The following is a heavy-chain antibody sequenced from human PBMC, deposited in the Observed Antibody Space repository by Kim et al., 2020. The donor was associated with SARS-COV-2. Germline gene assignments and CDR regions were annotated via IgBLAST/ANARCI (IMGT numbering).Heavy chain of an antibody. J-gene: IGHJ4*02. D-gene: IGHD3-22*01. CDR1: GFTFINAW. CDR2: IKSEADGGTR. V-gene: IGHV3-15*01. CDR3: TTYDATLMRFDY. Sequence: GGSLRLSCAASGFTFINAWMTWVRQAPGRGLEWVGRIKSEADGGTRDYAAPVKGRFTISRDDSKNTVFLQMNSLKTEDTALYYCTTYDATLMRFDYWGQGTLVTVFS.